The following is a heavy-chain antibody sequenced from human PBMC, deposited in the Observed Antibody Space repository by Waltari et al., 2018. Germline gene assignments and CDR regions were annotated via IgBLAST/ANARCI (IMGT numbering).Heavy chain of an antibody. V-gene: IGHV4-59*01. D-gene: IGHD4-4*01. CDR1: GDSINTYY. CDR2: IYYSGST. Sequence: QVQLQESGPGLVKPSATLSLTCTVSGDSINTYYWSWIRQPPGKGLEWIGYIYYSGSTNYNPSLRSRVTISLDTSKNQFSLKLSSVTAADTAVYFCARVTVTYYYYYMDVWGKGTTVTISS. J-gene: IGHJ6*03. CDR3: ARVTVTYYYYYMDV.